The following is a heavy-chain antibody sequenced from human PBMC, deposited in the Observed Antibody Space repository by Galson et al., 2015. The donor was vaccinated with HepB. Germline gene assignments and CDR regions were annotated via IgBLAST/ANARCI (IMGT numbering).Heavy chain of an antibody. V-gene: IGHV1-3*01. CDR3: ARAPIAAAGTRTGAFDI. CDR1: GYTFTSYA. Sequence: SVKVSCKASGYTFTSYAMHWVRQAPGQRLEWMGWINAGNGNAKYSQKFQGRVTITRDTSASTAYMELSSLRSEDTAVYYCARAPIAAAGTRTGAFDIWGQGTMVTVSS. CDR2: INAGNGNA. J-gene: IGHJ3*02. D-gene: IGHD6-13*01.